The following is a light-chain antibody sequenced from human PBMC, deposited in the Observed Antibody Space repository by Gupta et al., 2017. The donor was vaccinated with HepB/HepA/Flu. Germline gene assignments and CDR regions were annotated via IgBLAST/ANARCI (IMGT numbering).Light chain of an antibody. J-gene: IGLJ3*02. V-gene: IGLV3-25*03. Sequence: SYELTQSPSVSVSPGQTARITCSGSALPKEYTYWYQQKPGQAPVLVMYKDSERPAGIADRFSGSSSGTTVKLNISGVQAEDEADYYCQSVDSDGTSWVFGGGTKLTVL. CDR2: KDS. CDR3: QSVDSDGTSWV. CDR1: ALPKEY.